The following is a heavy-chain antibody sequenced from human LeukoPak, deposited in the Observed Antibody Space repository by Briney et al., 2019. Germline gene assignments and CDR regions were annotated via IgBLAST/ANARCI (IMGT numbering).Heavy chain of an antibody. J-gene: IGHJ4*02. CDR3: ARDPTTQTFDY. D-gene: IGHD4-11*01. V-gene: IGHV1-18*01. CDR2: ISTYNGNT. Sequence: ASVKVSCKASGYTFTSYGISWVRQAPGQGLEWMGWISTYNGNTNYAQKLQGRVTMTTDTSTTTAYMELRSLTTDDTAVYYCARDPTTQTFDYWGQGTLVTVSS. CDR1: GYTFTSYG.